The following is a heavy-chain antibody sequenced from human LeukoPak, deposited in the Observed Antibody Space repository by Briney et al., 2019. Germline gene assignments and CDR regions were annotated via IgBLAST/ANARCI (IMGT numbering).Heavy chain of an antibody. CDR1: GGTFNSHGGTFGSYS. CDR2: IIPVFGIA. Sequence: ASVKVSCKASGGTFNSHGGTFGSYSISWVRQAPGQGLEWMGGIIPVFGIAIYAQRFQGRVTITTDESTNTAYMELSSLKSEATAVYFCARGQAPRQLEHLRSYSYYYMDVWGKGTTVTVSS. CDR3: ARGQAPRQLEHLRSYSYYYMDV. D-gene: IGHD1-1*01. V-gene: IGHV1-69*05. J-gene: IGHJ6*03.